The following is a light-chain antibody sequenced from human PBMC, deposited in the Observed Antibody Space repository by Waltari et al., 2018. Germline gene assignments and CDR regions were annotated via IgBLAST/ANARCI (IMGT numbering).Light chain of an antibody. V-gene: IGLV2-14*03. J-gene: IGLJ2*01. Sequence: QSALTQPASVSGSPGQSITISCTGTNNDVGASKFVSWYQQHPGRAPQPMIYDVTEQPSGISYRFSGSKSANTASLTISGLLPEDEAIYYCCSFTATHTLLFGGGTTVTVL. CDR1: NNDVGASKF. CDR2: DVT. CDR3: CSFTATHTLL.